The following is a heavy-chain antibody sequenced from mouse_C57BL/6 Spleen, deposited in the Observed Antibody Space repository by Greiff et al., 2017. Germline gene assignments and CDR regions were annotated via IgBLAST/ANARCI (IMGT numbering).Heavy chain of an antibody. J-gene: IGHJ4*01. CDR2: IRLKSDDYAT. Sequence: EVKLMESGGGLVQPGGSMKLSCVASGFTFSNYWMNWVRQSPVQGLEWVAQIRLKSDDYATHYAESVKGRFTISRDDSKSSVYLQMNNLRAEDTGIYYCLGDYYAMDYWGQGTSVTVSS. CDR1: GFTFSNYW. V-gene: IGHV6-3*01. CDR3: LGDYYAMDY. D-gene: IGHD4-1*01.